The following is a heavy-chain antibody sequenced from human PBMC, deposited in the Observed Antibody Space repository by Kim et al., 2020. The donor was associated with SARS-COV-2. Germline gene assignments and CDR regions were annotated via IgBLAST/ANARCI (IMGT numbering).Heavy chain of an antibody. J-gene: IGHJ4*02. CDR3: AKGTGRIQLWPFDY. V-gene: IGHV3-9*01. CDR2: ISWNSGSI. CDR1: GFTFDDYA. D-gene: IGHD5-18*01. Sequence: GGSLRLSCAASGFTFDDYAMHWVRQAPGKGLEWVSGISWNSGSIGYADSVKGRFTISRDNAKNSLYLQMNSLRAEDTALYYCAKGTGRIQLWPFDYWGQGTLVTVSS.